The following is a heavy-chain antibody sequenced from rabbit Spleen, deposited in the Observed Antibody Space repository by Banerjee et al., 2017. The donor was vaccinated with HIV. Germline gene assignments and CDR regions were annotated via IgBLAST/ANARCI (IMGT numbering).Heavy chain of an antibody. Sequence: QSLEESGGDLVKPGASLTLTCIAFGFSFNSGYAMGWVRQAPGKGLEWIACSYAGSSGSTYSAIWAKARFTISKTSSTAVTLQMTSLTAADPATYFCARDTGTSFSTYGMDLWGPGTLVTVS. CDR3: ARDTGTSFSTYGMDL. CDR1: GFSFNSGYA. J-gene: IGHJ6*01. D-gene: IGHD7-1*01. V-gene: IGHV1S40*01. CDR2: SYAGSSGST.